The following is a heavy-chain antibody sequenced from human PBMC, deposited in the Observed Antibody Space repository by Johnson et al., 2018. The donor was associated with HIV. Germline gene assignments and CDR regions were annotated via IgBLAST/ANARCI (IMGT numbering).Heavy chain of an antibody. D-gene: IGHD1-1*01. CDR1: GFSFSTYG. CDR2: IYSGGTTE. V-gene: IGHV3-33*01. Sequence: QVQLVESGGGAVQPGGSLRLSCVASGFSFSTYGMHWLRQAPGKGLEWVAVIYSGGTTERYVESVKGRFTISRDDSENTLYLQMNTLTVEDTAVYYCARDLWSRPGADALEKWGQGTMVTVSS. J-gene: IGHJ3*02. CDR3: ARDLWSRPGADALEK.